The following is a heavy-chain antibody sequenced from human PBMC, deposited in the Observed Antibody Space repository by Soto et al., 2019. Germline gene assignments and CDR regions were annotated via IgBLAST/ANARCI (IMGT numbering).Heavy chain of an antibody. J-gene: IGHJ4*02. V-gene: IGHV3-7*01. D-gene: IGHD6-13*01. CDR3: ARYTEQQLDIFDY. Sequence: GGSLRLSCAASGFTFSSYWMSWVRQAPGKGLEWVANIKQDGSEKYYVDSVKGRFTISRDNAKNSLYLQMNSLRAEDTAVYYCARYTEQQLDIFDYWGQGTLVTVSS. CDR2: IKQDGSEK. CDR1: GFTFSSYW.